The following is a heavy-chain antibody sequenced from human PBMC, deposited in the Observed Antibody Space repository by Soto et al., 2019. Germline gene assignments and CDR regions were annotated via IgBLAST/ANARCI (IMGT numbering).Heavy chain of an antibody. CDR1: GFTFSSYI. CDR3: ARPPTLLYSSSWPLNY. D-gene: IGHD6-13*01. J-gene: IGHJ4*02. CDR2: ISSSSSYI. V-gene: IGHV3-21*01. Sequence: PGGSLTVSCAASGFTFSSYIMSWVRQAPVKGLEWVSSISSSSSYIYYADSVKGRFTISRDNAKNSLYLQMNSLRAEDTAVYYCARPPTLLYSSSWPLNYWGQGTLVNVST.